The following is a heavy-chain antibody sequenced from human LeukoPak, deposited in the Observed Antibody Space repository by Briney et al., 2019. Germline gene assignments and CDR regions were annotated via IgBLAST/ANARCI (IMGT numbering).Heavy chain of an antibody. Sequence: SGTLSLTCTVSGGSISSSSYYWGWIRQPPGKGLEWIGSIYYSGGTYYNPSLKSRVTISVDTSKNQFSLKLSSVTAADTAVYYCARHAGDYYDSSGYYWGQGTLVTVSS. V-gene: IGHV4-39*01. D-gene: IGHD3-22*01. J-gene: IGHJ4*02. CDR2: IYYSGGT. CDR1: GGSISSSSYY. CDR3: ARHAGDYYDSSGYY.